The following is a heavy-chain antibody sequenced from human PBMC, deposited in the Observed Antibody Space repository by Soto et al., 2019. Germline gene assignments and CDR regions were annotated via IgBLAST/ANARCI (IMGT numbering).Heavy chain of an antibody. J-gene: IGHJ5*02. Sequence: QLQLQESGSGLVKPSQTLSLTCAVSGGSISSGGYSWSWIRQPPGKGLEWIGYIYHSGSTYYNPSLKSRVTISVDRSKNQFSLKLSSVTAADTAVYYCATFNYYDSSGYPDWGNNWFDPWGQGTLVTVSS. CDR2: IYHSGST. CDR3: ATFNYYDSSGYPDWGNNWFDP. V-gene: IGHV4-30-2*01. D-gene: IGHD3-22*01. CDR1: GGSISSGGYS.